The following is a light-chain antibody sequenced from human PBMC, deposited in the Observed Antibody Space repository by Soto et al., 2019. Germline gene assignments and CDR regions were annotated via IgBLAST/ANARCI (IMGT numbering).Light chain of an antibody. CDR3: PQHNQWPIT. CDR2: GAS. J-gene: IGKJ5*01. CDR1: QSVRSRS. V-gene: IGKV3D-20*02. Sequence: EIVLTQYTGTLSLSPGERATLSCRASQSVRSRSLGWYQQRPGQAPSPLIYGASSRATGIPDRFSGRGSGNDFTLPLNSLEAEDSGVYYCPQHNQWPITFGQGRLLEN.